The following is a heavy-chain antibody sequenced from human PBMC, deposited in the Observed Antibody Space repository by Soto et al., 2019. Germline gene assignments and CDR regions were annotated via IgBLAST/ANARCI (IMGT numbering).Heavy chain of an antibody. V-gene: IGHV3-53*04. CDR2: IYSGGST. CDR1: GFTVSSNY. D-gene: IGHD6-13*01. Sequence: GGSLRLSCAASGFTVSSNYMSWVRQAPGKGLEWVSVIYSGGSTYYADSVKGRFTISRHNSKNTLYLQMNSLRAEDTAVYYCAREWLAAAGTDAFDIWGQGTMVTVSS. J-gene: IGHJ3*02. CDR3: AREWLAAAGTDAFDI.